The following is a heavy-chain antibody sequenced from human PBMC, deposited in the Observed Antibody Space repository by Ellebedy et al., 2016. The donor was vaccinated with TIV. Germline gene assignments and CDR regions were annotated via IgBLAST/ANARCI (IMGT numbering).Heavy chain of an antibody. V-gene: IGHV3-33*01. J-gene: IGHJ4*02. D-gene: IGHD7-27*01. Sequence: PGGSLRLSCAASGFTFSSYGMHWVRQAPGKGLEWVAVIWYDGSNKYYADSVKGRFTFSRDNSKNTLYLQMNSLRDEDTAVYYCARVPRSNWALDYWGQGTLVTVSS. CDR2: IWYDGSNK. CDR3: ARVPRSNWALDY. CDR1: GFTFSSYG.